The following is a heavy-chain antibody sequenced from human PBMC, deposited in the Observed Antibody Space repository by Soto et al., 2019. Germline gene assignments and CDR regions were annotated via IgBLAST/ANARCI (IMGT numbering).Heavy chain of an antibody. J-gene: IGHJ5*02. CDR1: GYTFTSYD. D-gene: IGHD5-18*01. CDR3: ARGTNSYGSNWFDP. V-gene: IGHV1-8*01. CDR2: MNPNSGNT. Sequence: ASVKVSCKASGYTFTSYDINWVRQATGQGLEWMGWMNPNSGNTSYAQKFQGRVTITTDTSTSTAYMELSSLRSEDTAVYYCARGTNSYGSNWFDPWGQGTLVTVSS.